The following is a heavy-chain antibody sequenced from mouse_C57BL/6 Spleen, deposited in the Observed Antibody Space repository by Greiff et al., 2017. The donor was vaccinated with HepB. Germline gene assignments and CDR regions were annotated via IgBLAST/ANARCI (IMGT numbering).Heavy chain of an antibody. CDR3: ASLGGYSYFDY. CDR2: INPNNGGT. D-gene: IGHD2-3*01. J-gene: IGHJ2*01. Sequence: EVKLQQSGPELVKPGASVKISCKASGYTFTDYYMNWVKQSHGKSLEWIGDINPNNGGTSYNQKFKGKATLTVDKSSSTAYMELRSLTSEDSAVYYCASLGGYSYFDYWGQGTTLTVSS. V-gene: IGHV1-26*01. CDR1: GYTFTDYY.